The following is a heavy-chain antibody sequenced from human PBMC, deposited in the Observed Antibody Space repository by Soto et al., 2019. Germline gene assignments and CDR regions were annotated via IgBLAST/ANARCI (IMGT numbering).Heavy chain of an antibody. CDR3: AKICSASWPHSGSDV. J-gene: IGHJ6*04. V-gene: IGHV3-7*01. CDR2: IKQDESEK. CDR1: GFTFSNYW. Sequence: GGSLRLSCAAFGFTFSNYWMTWVRQAPGKGLEWLANIKQDESEKYYVDSVKGRFTISRDNAKGSLYLQMNSLRADDTAVYYCAKICSASWPHSGSDVWGKGITVTVSS. D-gene: IGHD2-2*01.